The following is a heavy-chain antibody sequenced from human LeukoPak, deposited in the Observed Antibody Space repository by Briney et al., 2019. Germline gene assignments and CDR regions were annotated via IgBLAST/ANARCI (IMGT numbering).Heavy chain of an antibody. V-gene: IGHV4-59*01. D-gene: IGHD6-13*01. CDR1: GGSISNYW. J-gene: IGHJ4*02. CDR3: ARGYSSSWNYLDY. Sequence: SETLSLTCTGSGGSISNYWWSWIRQPPGKGLEWIGYVFDSGSTNYNPSLKSRVTISVDTSKKQFSLKVSSVTAADTAVYYCARGYSSSWNYLDYWGQGTLVTVSS. CDR2: VFDSGST.